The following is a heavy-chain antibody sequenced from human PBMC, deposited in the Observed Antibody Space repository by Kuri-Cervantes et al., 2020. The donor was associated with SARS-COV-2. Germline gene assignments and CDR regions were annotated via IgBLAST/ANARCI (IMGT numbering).Heavy chain of an antibody. V-gene: IGHV1-18*04. CDR3: AGGFDYGDYPYYYGMDV. CDR2: ISTYNANA. CDR1: GYTFTTYG. J-gene: IGHJ6*02. Sequence: GESLKISCKGSGYTFTTYGITWVRQAPGQGLEWMGWISTYNANADYAQKLQGRVTMTTDTSTSTAYMELRSLRSEDTAMYYCAGGFDYGDYPYYYGMDVWGQGTTVTVSS. D-gene: IGHD4-17*01.